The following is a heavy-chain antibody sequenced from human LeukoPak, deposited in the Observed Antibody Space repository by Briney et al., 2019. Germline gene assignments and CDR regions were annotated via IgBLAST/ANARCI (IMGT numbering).Heavy chain of an antibody. V-gene: IGHV3-21*01. Sequence: PGGSLRLSCAASGFTFSSYSMNWVRQAPGKGLEWVSSISSSSSYIYYGDSVKGRFTISRDNAKNSLYLQMNSLRAEDTAVYYCATETGYNYGFDHWGRGTLVTVSS. D-gene: IGHD5-18*01. J-gene: IGHJ5*02. CDR3: ATETGYNYGFDH. CDR2: ISSSSSYI. CDR1: GFTFSSYS.